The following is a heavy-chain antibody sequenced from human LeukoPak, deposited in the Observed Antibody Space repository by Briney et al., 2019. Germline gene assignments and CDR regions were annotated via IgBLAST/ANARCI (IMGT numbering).Heavy chain of an antibody. Sequence: SETLSLTCTVSGGSISSSSYYWGWIRQPPGKGLEWIGSIYYSGSTYYNPSLKSRVTISVDTSKNQFSLKLSSVTAADTAVYYCARGGYGDYVFDYYMDVWGKGTTVTVSS. CDR2: IYYSGST. D-gene: IGHD4-17*01. CDR3: ARGGYGDYVFDYYMDV. J-gene: IGHJ6*03. CDR1: GGSISSSSYY. V-gene: IGHV4-39*07.